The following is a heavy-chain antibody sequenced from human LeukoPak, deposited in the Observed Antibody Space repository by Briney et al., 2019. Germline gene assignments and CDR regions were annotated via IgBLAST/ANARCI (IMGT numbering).Heavy chain of an antibody. Sequence: SETLSLTCTVSGGSIISYYWGWIRQPAGKGLEWIGHIYFSGITNYNPSLNSRVTMSVDTSKNQFSLKLSSVTAADTAVYYCARRAATPYGHHFDYWGQGNLVTVSS. V-gene: IGHV4-4*07. D-gene: IGHD3-10*01. CDR3: ARRAATPYGHHFDY. CDR1: GGSIISYY. CDR2: IYFSGIT. J-gene: IGHJ4*02.